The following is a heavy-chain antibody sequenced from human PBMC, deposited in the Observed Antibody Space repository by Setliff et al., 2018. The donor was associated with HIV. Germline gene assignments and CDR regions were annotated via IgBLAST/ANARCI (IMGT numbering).Heavy chain of an antibody. V-gene: IGHV3-23*01. Sequence: GGSLRLSCAASGFTFSSYAMNWVRQAPGKGLEWVSAISGSGGSTYYADSVKGRFTISRDNSKNTLYLQMNSLKNEDTAVYFCTTDHDGSGRYYVTQVSWGQGTLVTVSS. CDR2: ISGSGGST. CDR1: GFTFSSYA. J-gene: IGHJ1*01. CDR3: TTDHDGSGRYYVTQVS. D-gene: IGHD3-22*01.